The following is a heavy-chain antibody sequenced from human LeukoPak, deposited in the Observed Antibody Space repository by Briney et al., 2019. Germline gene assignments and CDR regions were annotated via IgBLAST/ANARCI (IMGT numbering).Heavy chain of an antibody. D-gene: IGHD3-22*01. CDR1: GGSISSGGYY. CDR3: ARDLRNYYDSSGYLDY. V-gene: IGHV4-31*03. CDR2: IYYSGST. J-gene: IGHJ4*02. Sequence: SETLSLTCTVSGGSISSGGYYWSWIRQHPGKGLEWIGYIYYSGSTYYNPSLKSRVTISVDTSKNQFSLKLSSVTAADTAVYYCARDLRNYYDSSGYLDYWGQGTLVTVSS.